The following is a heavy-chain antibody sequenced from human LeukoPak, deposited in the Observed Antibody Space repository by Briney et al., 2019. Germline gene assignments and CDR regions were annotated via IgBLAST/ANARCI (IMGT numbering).Heavy chain of an antibody. V-gene: IGHV1-69*05. CDR1: GGTFSSYA. Sequence: SVKVSCKASGGTFSSYAISWVRQAPGQGLEWMGGIIPIFGTANYAQKFQGRVTITTDESTSTAYMELSSLRSEDTAVYYCARAHPSYYYDTSGYFDYGMDVWGQGTTVTVSS. J-gene: IGHJ6*02. CDR3: ARAHPSYYYDTSGYFDYGMDV. D-gene: IGHD3-22*01. CDR2: IIPIFGTA.